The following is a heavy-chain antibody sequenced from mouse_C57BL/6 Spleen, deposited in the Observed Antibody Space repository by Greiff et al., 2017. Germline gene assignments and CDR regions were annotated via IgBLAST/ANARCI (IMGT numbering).Heavy chain of an antibody. J-gene: IGHJ3*01. CDR2: ISSGSSTI. V-gene: IGHV5-17*01. CDR3: ARWASWFAY. Sequence: EVKLVESGGGLVKPGGSLKLSCAASGFTFSDYGMHWVRQAPEKGLAWVAYISSGSSTIYYADTVKGRFTISRDNAKNTLFLQMTSLRSEDTAMYYCARWASWFAYWGQGTLVTVSA. CDR1: GFTFSDYG.